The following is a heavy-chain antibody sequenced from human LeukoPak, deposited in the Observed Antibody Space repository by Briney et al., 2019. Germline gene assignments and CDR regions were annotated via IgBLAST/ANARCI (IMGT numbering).Heavy chain of an antibody. J-gene: IGHJ4*02. CDR1: GFTFSNSG. CDR3: AKDNPIEKVPGVGPGL. V-gene: IGHV3-30*02. Sequence: PGGSLRLSCAASGFTFSNSGMHWVRQSPGKGLEGVTFIRYDGSEKLYADSVKGRFTISRDNSKNTLYLQMNSLRAEDTAVYYCAKDNPIEKVPGVGPGLWGQGTLVTVSS. D-gene: IGHD2-2*01. CDR2: IRYDGSEK.